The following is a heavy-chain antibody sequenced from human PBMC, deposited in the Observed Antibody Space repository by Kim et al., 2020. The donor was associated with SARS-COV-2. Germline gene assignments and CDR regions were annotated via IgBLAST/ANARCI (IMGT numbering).Heavy chain of an antibody. J-gene: IGHJ2*01. D-gene: IGHD5-12*01. CDR2: INAGNGNT. Sequence: ASVKVSCKASGYTFTSYAMHWVRQAPGQRLEWMGWINAGNGNTKYSQKFQGRVTITRDTSASTAYMELSSLRSEDTAVYYCARDQSSAGGATIRGSIWYFDLWGRGTLVTVSS. V-gene: IGHV1-3*01. CDR3: ARDQSSAGGATIRGSIWYFDL. CDR1: GYTFTSYA.